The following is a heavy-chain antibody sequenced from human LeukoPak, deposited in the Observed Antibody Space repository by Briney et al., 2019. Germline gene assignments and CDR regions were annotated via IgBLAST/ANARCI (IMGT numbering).Heavy chain of an antibody. Sequence: PGGSLRLSCAASGFTFSNYAMHWVRQAPGKGLEWVAVISYDGDNKYYTNSVKGRFTISRDNSKNTLYLQMNSLRDDDTAVYYCARVGNGRSWDYWGQGTLVSVSS. D-gene: IGHD2-15*01. V-gene: IGHV3-30-3*01. CDR1: GFTFSNYA. J-gene: IGHJ4*02. CDR2: ISYDGDNK. CDR3: ARVGNGRSWDY.